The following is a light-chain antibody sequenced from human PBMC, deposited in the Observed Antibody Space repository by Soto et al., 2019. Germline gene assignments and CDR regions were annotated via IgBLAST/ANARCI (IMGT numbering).Light chain of an antibody. CDR3: QQRTYWPLT. J-gene: IGKJ4*01. CDR2: DAS. V-gene: IGKV3-11*01. CDR1: QSVSSY. Sequence: EIVLTQSPATLSLSPGERATLSCRASQSVSSYLVWYQQKPGQAPRLIIHDASNRATGIPARFSGSGSGTDFTLTISSLEPEDFAFYYCQQRTYWPLTFGGGTKVEIK.